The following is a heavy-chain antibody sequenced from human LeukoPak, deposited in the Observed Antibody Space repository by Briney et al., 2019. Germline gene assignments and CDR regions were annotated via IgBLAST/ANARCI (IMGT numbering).Heavy chain of an antibody. V-gene: IGHV3-30*18. Sequence: PGGSLRLSCAASGFTFRNYGMHWVRQAPGKGLEWVAVISYGGNYKFYADSVKGRFTISRDTSKNTLYLQMNSLRAEDTAVYYCAKADSSDWYNLDYWGQGTLVTVSS. D-gene: IGHD6-19*01. CDR3: AKADSSDWYNLDY. CDR1: GFTFRNYG. CDR2: ISYGGNYK. J-gene: IGHJ4*02.